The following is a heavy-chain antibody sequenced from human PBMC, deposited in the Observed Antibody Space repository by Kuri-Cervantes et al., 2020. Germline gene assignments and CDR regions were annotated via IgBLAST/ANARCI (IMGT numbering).Heavy chain of an antibody. V-gene: IGHV4-39*07. J-gene: IGHJ4*02. CDR2: IYYSGST. CDR1: GGSISSSSYY. CDR3: ARAGRAGGSYGNY. Sequence: SETLSLTCTVSGGSISSSSYYWGWIRQPPGKGLEWIGSIYYSGSTYYNPSLKSRVTISVDKSKNQFSLKLSSVTAADTAVYYCARAGRAGGSYGNYWGQGTLVTVSS. D-gene: IGHD5-18*01.